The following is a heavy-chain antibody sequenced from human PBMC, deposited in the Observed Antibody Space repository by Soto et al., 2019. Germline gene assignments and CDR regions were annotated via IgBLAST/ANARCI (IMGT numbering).Heavy chain of an antibody. D-gene: IGHD4-17*01. CDR3: ARAKGLVTVTTSWFDP. Sequence: QVQLQESGPGLVKPSQTLSLTCTVSGGSINSGDYYWSWIRQPPGKGLEWIGYIYYSGSTYYNPSLQSRVSISADTSNNQFSLKLSSVTAADTAVYYCARAKGLVTVTTSWFDPWGQGTLVTVSS. J-gene: IGHJ5*02. CDR1: GGSINSGDYY. V-gene: IGHV4-30-4*01. CDR2: IYYSGST.